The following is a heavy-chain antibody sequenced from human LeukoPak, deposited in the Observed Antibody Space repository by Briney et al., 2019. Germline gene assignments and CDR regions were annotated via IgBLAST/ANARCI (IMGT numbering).Heavy chain of an antibody. Sequence: PSETLSLTCAVYGGSFSGYYWSWIRQPPGKGLEWIGYIYYSGSTYYNPSLKSRVTISVDTSKNQFSLKLSSVTAADTAVYYCARGSYSGSYYSNYWGQGTLVTVSA. CDR2: IYYSGST. V-gene: IGHV4-34*01. D-gene: IGHD1-26*01. J-gene: IGHJ4*02. CDR3: ARGSYSGSYYSNY. CDR1: GGSFSGYY.